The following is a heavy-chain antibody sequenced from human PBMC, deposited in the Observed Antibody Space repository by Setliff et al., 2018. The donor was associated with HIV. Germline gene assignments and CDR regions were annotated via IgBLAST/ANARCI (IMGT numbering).Heavy chain of an antibody. J-gene: IGHJ5*02. Sequence: LSLTCTVSGGSIGNSRYYWSWIRQPPGKGLEWIGSIYYSGSTYYNPSLKSRVTISVDTSKNQFSLKLSSVTAADAAVYYCASRVYYYDSSGYLREEGFDPWGQGTLGTVSS. CDR2: IYYSGST. V-gene: IGHV4-39*01. CDR3: ASRVYYYDSSGYLREEGFDP. CDR1: GGSIGNSRYY. D-gene: IGHD3-22*01.